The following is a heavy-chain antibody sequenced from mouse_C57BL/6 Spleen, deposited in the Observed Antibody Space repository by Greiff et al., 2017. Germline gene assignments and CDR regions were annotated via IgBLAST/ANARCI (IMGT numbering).Heavy chain of an antibody. CDR2: LDPSDSYT. Sequence: QVQLQQPGAELVRPGTSVKLSCKASGYTFTSYWMHWVKQRPGQGLEWIGVLDPSDSYTNYTQKFKGKATLTVAPSSSTAYMQLSSLTSEDSAVYYWARSGGGNYNWYFDVWGTGTTVTVSS. J-gene: IGHJ1*03. CDR1: GYTFTSYW. CDR3: ARSGGGNYNWYFDV. V-gene: IGHV1-59*01. D-gene: IGHD2-1*01.